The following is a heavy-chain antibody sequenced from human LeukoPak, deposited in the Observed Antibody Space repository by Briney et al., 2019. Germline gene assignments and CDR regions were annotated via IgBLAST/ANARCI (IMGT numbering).Heavy chain of an antibody. J-gene: IGHJ4*02. Sequence: KPSETLSLTCTVSGGSISSYYWSWIRQSPGKGLEWIGNIHYSGKTHYNPSLKSRVTMSVDTSKNQFSLYLSSVTAADTAIYYCARSIVGYDWNFDQWGQGILVTVSS. CDR3: ARSIVGYDWNFDQ. CDR2: IHYSGKT. V-gene: IGHV4-59*04. D-gene: IGHD1-26*01. CDR1: GGSISSYY.